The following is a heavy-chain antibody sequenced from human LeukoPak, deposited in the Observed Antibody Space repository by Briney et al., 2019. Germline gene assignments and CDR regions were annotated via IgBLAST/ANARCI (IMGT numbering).Heavy chain of an antibody. J-gene: IGHJ3*02. Sequence: GGSLRLSCAASGFTFSSYAMHWVRQAPGKGLEWVAVISYDGSNKYYADSVKGRFTISRDNSKNTLYLQMNSLRAEDTAVYYCLLWFGELLSDAFDIWGQGTMVTVSS. CDR1: GFTFSSYA. D-gene: IGHD3-10*01. CDR2: ISYDGSNK. CDR3: LLWFGELLSDAFDI. V-gene: IGHV3-30-3*01.